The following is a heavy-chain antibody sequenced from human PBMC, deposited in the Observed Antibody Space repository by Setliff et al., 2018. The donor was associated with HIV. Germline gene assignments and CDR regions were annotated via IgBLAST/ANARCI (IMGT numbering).Heavy chain of an antibody. J-gene: IGHJ3*02. D-gene: IGHD4-17*01. CDR2: VYYTGST. V-gene: IGHV4-59*01. Sequence: PSETLSLTCSVSAFSMSSYYWSFIRQPPGKGLEWSGCVYYTGSTNYSPSLKSRVTISMDTSKNQFPLKLSSVTAAGTAVYYCARGPTVTARRERAFDIWGQGTMVTV. CDR1: AFSMSSYY. CDR3: ARGPTVTARRERAFDI.